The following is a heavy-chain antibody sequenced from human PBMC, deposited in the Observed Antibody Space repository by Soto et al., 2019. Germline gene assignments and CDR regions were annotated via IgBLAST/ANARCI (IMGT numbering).Heavy chain of an antibody. CDR2: TSAHNDNT. Sequence: AASVKVSCKASGYTFTSYGISWVRQAPGQGLEWMGWTSAHNDNTNYAQKFQGRVTMTTDTSTSTAYMELRSLRSDDTAVYYCAREYCSSTSCYGPDYWGQGTLVTVSS. J-gene: IGHJ4*02. D-gene: IGHD2-2*01. CDR1: GYTFTSYG. CDR3: AREYCSSTSCYGPDY. V-gene: IGHV1-18*01.